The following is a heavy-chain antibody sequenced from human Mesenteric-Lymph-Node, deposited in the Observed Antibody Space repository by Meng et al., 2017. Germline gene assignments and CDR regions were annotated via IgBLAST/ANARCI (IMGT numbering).Heavy chain of an antibody. CDR2: IYSGGRT. D-gene: IGHD6-19*01. J-gene: IGHJ4*02. CDR1: GFTVSSSY. Sequence: VLLVETGGGLIQPWESLRLSCAASGFTVSSSYMSWVRQAPGKGLEWVSTIYSGGRTYYADSVKGRFTISRDNSKNTLYLQMNSLSAEDTAVYYCARDGSTGWSHDYWGQGTLVTVSS. CDR3: ARDGSTGWSHDY. V-gene: IGHV3-53*02.